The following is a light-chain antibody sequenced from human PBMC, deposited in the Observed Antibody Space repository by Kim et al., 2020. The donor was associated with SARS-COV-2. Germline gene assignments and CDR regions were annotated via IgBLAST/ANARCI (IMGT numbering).Light chain of an antibody. CDR1: SGHSSYA. Sequence: QLVLTKSPSASASLGASVKLTCTLSSGHSSYAIAWHQQQPEKGPRYLMKLNSDGSHSKGDGIPDRFSGSSSGAERYLTISSLQSEDEADYYCQTWGTGIRVFGTGTKVTVL. J-gene: IGLJ1*01. V-gene: IGLV4-69*01. CDR2: LNSDGSH. CDR3: QTWGTGIRV.